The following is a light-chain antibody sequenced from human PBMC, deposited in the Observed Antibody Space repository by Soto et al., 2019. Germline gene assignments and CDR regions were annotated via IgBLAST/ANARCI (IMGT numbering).Light chain of an antibody. CDR3: QQYNNWPTWT. J-gene: IGKJ1*01. CDR2: GAS. CDR1: QSVSSN. Sequence: EIVMTQPPATLSVSPGERATLSCRASQSVSSNLAGYQQKPGQAPRLLIYGASTRATGIPARFSGSGSGTEFTLTISSLQSEDFAVYYCQQYNNWPTWTFGQGTKVDIK. V-gene: IGKV3-15*01.